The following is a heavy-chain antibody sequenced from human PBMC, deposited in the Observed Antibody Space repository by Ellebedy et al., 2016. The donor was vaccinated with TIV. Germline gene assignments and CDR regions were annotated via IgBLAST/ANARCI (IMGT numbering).Heavy chain of an antibody. CDR1: EFTFSSYA. V-gene: IGHV3-30-3*01. CDR3: ARDYYGSGSAFDY. CDR2: ISYDGSNK. Sequence: GESLKISXAASEFTFSSYAMHWVRQAPGKGLEWVAVISYDGSNKYYADSVKGRFTISRDNSKNTLYLQMNSLRAEDTAVYYCARDYYGSGSAFDYWGQGTLVTVSS. D-gene: IGHD3-10*01. J-gene: IGHJ4*02.